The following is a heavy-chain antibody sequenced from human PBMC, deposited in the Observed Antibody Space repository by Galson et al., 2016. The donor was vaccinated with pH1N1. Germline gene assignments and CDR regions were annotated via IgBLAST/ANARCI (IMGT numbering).Heavy chain of an antibody. CDR2: ISYDGSNK. J-gene: IGHJ4*02. V-gene: IGHV3-30-3*01. D-gene: IGHD1-26*01. CDR3: AREASGSYYTFDY. Sequence: SLRLSCAASGFTFSSYAMHWVRQAPGKGLEWVSVISYDGSNKYYADSVKGRFTISRDNSKHTLFLQMNSLRAEDTAVSYCAREASGSYYTFDYWGQGTLVTVSS. CDR1: GFTFSSYA.